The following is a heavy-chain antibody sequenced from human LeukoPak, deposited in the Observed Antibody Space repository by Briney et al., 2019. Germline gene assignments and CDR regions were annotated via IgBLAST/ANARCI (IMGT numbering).Heavy chain of an antibody. V-gene: IGHV3-7*01. CDR3: ARKDTIFGVT. CDR1: GFTFSSFW. CDR2: IKQDGSEK. J-gene: IGHJ5*02. D-gene: IGHD3-3*01. Sequence: GGSLRLSCAVSGFTFSSFWMSWVRQAPGKGLEWVANIKQDGSEKYYVDSVEGRFTISRDNAKNSLYLQMNSLRAEDTAVYYCARKDTIFGVTWGQGTLVTVSS.